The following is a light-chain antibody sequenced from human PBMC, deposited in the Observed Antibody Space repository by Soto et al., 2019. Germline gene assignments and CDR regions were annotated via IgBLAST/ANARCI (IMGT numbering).Light chain of an antibody. V-gene: IGKV3-20*01. CDR1: QSVSSSY. J-gene: IGKJ5*01. Sequence: EIVLTQSPGTLSLSPGERATLSCRASQSVSSSYLAWYQQKPGQAPRLLIYGASGRATGIPDRFSGSVSWTDFTLTISRLEPEDFAVYYCQQYGSSPPVTFGQGTRLEIK. CDR3: QQYGSSPPVT. CDR2: GAS.